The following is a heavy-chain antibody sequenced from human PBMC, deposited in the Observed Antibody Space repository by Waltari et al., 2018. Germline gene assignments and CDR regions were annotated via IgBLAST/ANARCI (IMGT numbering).Heavy chain of an antibody. J-gene: IGHJ3*02. CDR1: GYTFTGYY. Sequence: QVQLVQSGAEVKKPGASVKVSCKASGYTFTGYYMHWVRQAPGQGLEWMGWINPTSGGTNYAQKFQGRVTMTMDTSISTAYMELSRLRSDDTAVYYCAIEPYSGSYYVDGDAFDIWGQGTMVTVSS. CDR3: AIEPYSGSYYVDGDAFDI. D-gene: IGHD1-26*01. V-gene: IGHV1-2*02. CDR2: INPTSGGT.